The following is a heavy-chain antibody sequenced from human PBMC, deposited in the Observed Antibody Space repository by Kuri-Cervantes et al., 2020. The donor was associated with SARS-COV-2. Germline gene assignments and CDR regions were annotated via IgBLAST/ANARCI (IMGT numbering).Heavy chain of an antibody. CDR3: ARVPTGGVWNLVGHNWFDP. V-gene: IGHV4-39*01. CDR2: IYYSGST. D-gene: IGHD2-8*02. J-gene: IGHJ5*02. CDR1: GGSISSSSYY. Sequence: SETLSLTCTVSGGSISSSSYYWGWIRQPPGKGLEWIGSIYYSGSTYYNPSLKSRVTISVDTSKNQFSLKLSSVTAADTAVYYCARVPTGGVWNLVGHNWFDPWGQGTLVTVSS.